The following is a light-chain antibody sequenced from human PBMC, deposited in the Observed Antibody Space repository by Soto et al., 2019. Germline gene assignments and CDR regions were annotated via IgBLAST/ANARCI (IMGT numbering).Light chain of an antibody. V-gene: IGLV2-14*03. J-gene: IGLJ1*01. CDR2: DVS. CDR3: SSYTSSSLHV. Sequence: QSVLTQPASVSGSPGQSITISYTGTSSDVGGYNYVSWYQQHPGKAPKLMIYDVSNRPSGVSNRFSGSKSGNTASLTISGLQAEDEADYYCSSYTSSSLHVFGTGTKLTVL. CDR1: SSDVGGYNY.